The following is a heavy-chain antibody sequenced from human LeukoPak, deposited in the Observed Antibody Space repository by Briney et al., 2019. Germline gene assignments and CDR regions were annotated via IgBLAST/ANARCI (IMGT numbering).Heavy chain of an antibody. J-gene: IGHJ4*02. CDR3: ARVGRLYYYDSSGSFDY. V-gene: IGHV4-34*01. CDR1: GGSFSGYY. CDR2: INHSGST. D-gene: IGHD3-22*01. Sequence: SETLSLTCAVYGGSFSGYYWSWIRQPPGKGPEWIGEINHSGSTNYNPSLKSRVTISVDTSKNQFSLKLSSVTAADTAVYYCARVGRLYYYDSSGSFDYWGQGTLVTVSS.